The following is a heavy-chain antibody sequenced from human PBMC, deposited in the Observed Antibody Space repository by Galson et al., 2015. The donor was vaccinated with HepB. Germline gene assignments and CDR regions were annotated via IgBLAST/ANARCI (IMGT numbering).Heavy chain of an antibody. CDR1: GFTFSDSY. CDR2: ISGSSSYT. V-gene: IGHV3-11*05. J-gene: IGHJ4*02. D-gene: IGHD2-21*01. Sequence: SLRLSCAASGFTFSDSYMSWIRQAPGKGLEWVSYISGSSSYTKYADSVKGRFTISRDNAKNSLYLQMNSLKADDTAVYYCVRDSQYSHNWGQGTLVTVSS. CDR3: VRDSQYSHN.